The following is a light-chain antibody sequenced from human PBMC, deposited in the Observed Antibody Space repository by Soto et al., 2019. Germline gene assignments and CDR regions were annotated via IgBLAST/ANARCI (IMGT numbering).Light chain of an antibody. J-gene: IGKJ4*01. Sequence: DIQMTQSPSTLSAYVGDRVTITCRASQSISSWLAWYQQKPGKAPKLLIYHASSLESGVPSRFSGSGSGTEFNLTISSLQPDDFATYYCQQYKSYPLTFGGGTKVEIK. V-gene: IGKV1-5*01. CDR1: QSISSW. CDR2: HAS. CDR3: QQYKSYPLT.